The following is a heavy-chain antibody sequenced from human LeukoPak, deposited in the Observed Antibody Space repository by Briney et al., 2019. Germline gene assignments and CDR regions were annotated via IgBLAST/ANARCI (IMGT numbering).Heavy chain of an antibody. Sequence: GASVKVSCKASGYTFSSYDINWVRQGTRQGLERMGWMKHNSGNTGNAQKFQGRVTMTRTTSISTAYMELSSLRSEDTAVYYCARAAFWGSPATDYWGQGTLVTVSS. CDR2: MKHNSGNT. CDR3: ARAAFWGSPATDY. J-gene: IGHJ4*02. CDR1: GYTFSSYD. D-gene: IGHD7-27*01. V-gene: IGHV1-8*01.